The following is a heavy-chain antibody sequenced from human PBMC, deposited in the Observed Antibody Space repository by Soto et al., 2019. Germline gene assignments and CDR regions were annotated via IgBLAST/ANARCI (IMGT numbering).Heavy chain of an antibody. J-gene: IGHJ4*02. CDR2: ISYDGSNK. D-gene: IGHD2-21*02. V-gene: IGHV3-30*18. CDR3: ANLTY. CDR1: GFTFSSYG. Sequence: QVKLVESGGGVVQPGRSLRLSCAASGFTFSSYGMHWVRQAPGKGLEWVAVISYDGSNKYYADSVKGRFTISRDNSKNTLYLQMNSLRAEDTAVYYCANLTYWGQGTPRTVSS.